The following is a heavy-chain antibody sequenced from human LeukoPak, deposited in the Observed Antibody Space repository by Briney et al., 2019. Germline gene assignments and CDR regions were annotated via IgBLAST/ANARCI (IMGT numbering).Heavy chain of an antibody. CDR2: VNPNNGGT. J-gene: IGHJ4*02. CDR3: ARQLYSSLPSDY. Sequence: ASVKVSCKASGYTFTSYGISWVRQAPGQGLEWMGWVNPNNGGTNYAQKFQGRVTMTRDTSISTAYMELNSLRSDDTAVYYCARQLYSSLPSDYWGQGTLVTVSS. CDR1: GYTFTSYG. D-gene: IGHD3-22*01. V-gene: IGHV1-2*02.